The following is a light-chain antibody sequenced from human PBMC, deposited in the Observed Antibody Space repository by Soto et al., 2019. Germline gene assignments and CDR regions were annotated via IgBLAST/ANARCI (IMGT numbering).Light chain of an antibody. CDR3: QQYGNSPPNT. J-gene: IGKJ2*01. V-gene: IGKV3-20*01. CDR1: QSVSSSY. CDR2: GAS. Sequence: EIVLTQSPGTLSLSPGERATLSCRASQSVSSSYLAWYQQKPGQAPRVLIYGASSRATGSPDRFSGSGSGTEFKLTISRLEPEDFAVYFCQQYGNSPPNTFGQGTKVEIK.